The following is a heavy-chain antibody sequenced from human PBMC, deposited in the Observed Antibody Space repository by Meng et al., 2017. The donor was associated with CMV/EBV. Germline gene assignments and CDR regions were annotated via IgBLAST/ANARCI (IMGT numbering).Heavy chain of an antibody. J-gene: IGHJ6*02. Sequence: SETLSLTCTVSGGSISSSSYYWGWIRQPPGKGLEWIGSIYYSGSTYYNPSFKSRVTISVDTSKNQFSLKLSSVTAADTAVYYCARDPHFTIFGVVPYYYYGMDVWGQGTTVTVSS. V-gene: IGHV4-39*07. CDR1: GGSISSSSYY. CDR3: ARDPHFTIFGVVPYYYYGMDV. CDR2: IYYSGST. D-gene: IGHD3-3*01.